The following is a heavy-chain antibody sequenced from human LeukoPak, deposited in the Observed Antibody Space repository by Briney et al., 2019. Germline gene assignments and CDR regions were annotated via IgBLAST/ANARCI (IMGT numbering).Heavy chain of an antibody. CDR1: GFTFSSYA. Sequence: PGGSLRLSCAASGFTFSSYAMSWVRQAPGKGLEWVSAISGSGGSTYYADSVKGRFTISRDNSKNTLYLQMNSLRAEDTAVYYCANMPPTYYYDSSGYHLFDYWGQGTLVTVSS. J-gene: IGHJ4*02. CDR2: ISGSGGST. V-gene: IGHV3-23*01. D-gene: IGHD3-22*01. CDR3: ANMPPTYYYDSSGYHLFDY.